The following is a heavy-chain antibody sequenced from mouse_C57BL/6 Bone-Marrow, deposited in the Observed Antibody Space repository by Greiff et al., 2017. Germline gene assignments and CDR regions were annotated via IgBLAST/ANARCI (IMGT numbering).Heavy chain of an antibody. J-gene: IGHJ2*01. Sequence: VQLQQSGAELMKPGASVKLSCKATGYTFTGYWIEWVKQRPGHGLEWIGEILPGSGSTNSNEKFKGKATFTADTSSNTAYMQLSSLTTEDSAIYYCARHYFDDWGQGTTLTVFS. CDR3: ARHYFDD. CDR2: ILPGSGST. V-gene: IGHV1-9*01. CDR1: GYTFTGYW.